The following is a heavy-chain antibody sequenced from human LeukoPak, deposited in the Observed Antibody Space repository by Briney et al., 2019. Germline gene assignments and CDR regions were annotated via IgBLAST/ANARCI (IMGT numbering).Heavy chain of an antibody. CDR1: GFTFSTYW. CDR3: ARDRPGNTAIDY. CDR2: IHSDGRST. Sequence: GGSLRLSCAASGFTFSTYWMHWVRQAPGKGLAWVSRIHSDGRSTSYADSVNGRFTISRGNAKNTLYLQMNSLRAEDTAVYYCARDRPGNTAIDYWGQGTLVTVSS. V-gene: IGHV3-74*01. J-gene: IGHJ4*02. D-gene: IGHD5-18*01.